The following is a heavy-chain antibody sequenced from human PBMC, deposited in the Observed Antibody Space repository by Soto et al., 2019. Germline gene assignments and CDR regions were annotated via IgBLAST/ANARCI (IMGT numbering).Heavy chain of an antibody. CDR1: GFTFSNYD. J-gene: IGHJ6*02. Sequence: LRLSCAASGFTFSNYDMHGVRQAPGEGLEWVSGIGAASDTYYPVSVQGRFTVSRDNAKKSLYLQMNSLRAGDTAVYFCARGVLGPGDYYYGMDVWGQGTTVTVSS. V-gene: IGHV3-13*01. CDR3: ARGVLGPGDYYYGMDV. D-gene: IGHD7-27*01. CDR2: IGAASDT.